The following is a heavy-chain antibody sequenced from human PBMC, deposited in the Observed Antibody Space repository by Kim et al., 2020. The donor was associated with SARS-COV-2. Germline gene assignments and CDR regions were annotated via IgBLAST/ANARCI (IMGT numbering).Heavy chain of an antibody. J-gene: IGHJ6*02. CDR1: GGSFSGYY. D-gene: IGHD6-19*01. CDR2: INHSGST. CDR3: ARARPGIAVAGRGYGMDV. V-gene: IGHV4-34*01. Sequence: SETLSLTCAVYGGSFSGYYWSWIRQPPGKGLEWIGEINHSGSTNYNPSLKSRVTISVDTSKNQFSLKLSSVTAADTAVYYCARARPGIAVAGRGYGMDVWGQGTTVTVSS.